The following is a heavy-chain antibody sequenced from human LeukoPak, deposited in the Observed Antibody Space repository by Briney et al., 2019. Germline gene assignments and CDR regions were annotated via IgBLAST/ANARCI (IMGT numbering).Heavy chain of an antibody. CDR3: ARDRGAVAGKRAYFDY. D-gene: IGHD6-19*01. V-gene: IGHV1-2*02. CDR2: INPNSGGT. Sequence: GASVKVSCKASGYTFTGYYMHWLRQAPGQGLEWMGWINPNSGGTNYAQKFQGRVTMTRDTSISTAYMELSRLRSDDTAVYYCARDRGAVAGKRAYFDYWGQGILVTVSS. J-gene: IGHJ4*02. CDR1: GYTFTGYY.